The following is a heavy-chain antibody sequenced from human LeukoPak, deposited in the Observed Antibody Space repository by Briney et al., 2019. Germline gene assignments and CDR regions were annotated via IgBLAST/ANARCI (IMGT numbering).Heavy chain of an antibody. Sequence: GGSLRLSCAASGFTLSSYGMHWVRQAPGKGLEWVSYISSSGSTIYYADSVKGRFTISRDNAKNSLYLQMNSLRAEDTAVYYCASLVSWFGELYFDYWGQGTLVTVSS. CDR3: ASLVSWFGELYFDY. CDR2: ISSSGSTI. V-gene: IGHV3-48*04. D-gene: IGHD3-10*01. J-gene: IGHJ4*02. CDR1: GFTLSSYG.